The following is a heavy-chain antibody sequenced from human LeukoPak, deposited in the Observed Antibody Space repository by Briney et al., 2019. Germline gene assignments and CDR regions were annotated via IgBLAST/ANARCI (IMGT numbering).Heavy chain of an antibody. CDR1: GGSISSHY. D-gene: IGHD3-22*01. CDR2: IYYSGST. CDR3: ARELSGSSGFDY. Sequence: SETLSLTCTVSGGSISSHYWSWIRQPPGKGLEGIGYIYYSGSTNYNPSLKSRVTISVDTSKNQFSLKLSSVTAADTAVYYCARELSGSSGFDYWGQGTLVTVSS. J-gene: IGHJ4*02. V-gene: IGHV4-59*11.